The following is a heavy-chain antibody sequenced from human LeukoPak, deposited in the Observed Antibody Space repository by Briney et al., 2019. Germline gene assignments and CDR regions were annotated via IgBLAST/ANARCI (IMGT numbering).Heavy chain of an antibody. J-gene: IGHJ3*02. V-gene: IGHV3-33*08. D-gene: IGHD1-1*01. CDR1: GFSFSSYG. CDR2: IWPDGSNK. Sequence: PGGSLRLSCAASGFSFSSYGMHWVRQAPGKGLVWVAVIWPDGSNKYYADSVKGRFTVSRDNSKNTLYLQMNSLRAEDTAVYYCARGTSAFDIWGQGTMVTVSS. CDR3: ARGTSAFDI.